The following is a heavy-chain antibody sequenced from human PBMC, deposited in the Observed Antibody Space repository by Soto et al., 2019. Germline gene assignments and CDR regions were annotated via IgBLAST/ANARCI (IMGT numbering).Heavy chain of an antibody. CDR1: GFTFKNYN. Sequence: VALLESGGGLVQPGGSLRLSCVASGFTFKNYNMRWIRQAPGKGLEWVSGISGSGGVTYYADSVKGLFTISRDNSKNTLYLQRMSLRAEDTTIYYCAKNLQFRSYYESAGHYDNLGQGTLVTVSS. V-gene: IGHV3-23*01. CDR3: AKNLQFRSYYESAGHYDN. J-gene: IGHJ4*02. CDR2: ISGSGGVT. D-gene: IGHD3-10*01.